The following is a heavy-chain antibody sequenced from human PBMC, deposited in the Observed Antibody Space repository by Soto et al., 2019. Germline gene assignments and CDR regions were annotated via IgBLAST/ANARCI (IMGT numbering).Heavy chain of an antibody. D-gene: IGHD2-2*01. Sequence: QVQLVESGGGVVQPGRSLRLSCAASGFTFSNYAIHWVRQAPGRGLEWVTVISFDGSNKYYADYVKGRFTISRDNSKNTVYLQMNSLRVEDTAVYYCAKHGISWDQTLSQPNWFDPWGQGTLVTVSS. V-gene: IGHV3-30*18. J-gene: IGHJ5*02. CDR1: GFTFSNYA. CDR3: AKHGISWDQTLSQPNWFDP. CDR2: ISFDGSNK.